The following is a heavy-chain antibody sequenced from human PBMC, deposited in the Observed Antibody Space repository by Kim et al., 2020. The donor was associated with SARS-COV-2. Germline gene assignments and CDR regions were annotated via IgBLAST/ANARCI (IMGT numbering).Heavy chain of an antibody. CDR2: INTNTGNP. CDR1: GYTFSNYG. Sequence: ASVKVSCRASGYTFSNYGINWVRQAPGQGLEWMGWINTNTGNPTAAQAFTGRFVFSLDTSFSTAYLQINSLKAEETAIYYCARDPDTGAFDIWGQGTMVTVSS. V-gene: IGHV7-4-1*02. CDR3: ARDPDTGAFDI. J-gene: IGHJ3*02. D-gene: IGHD3-10*01.